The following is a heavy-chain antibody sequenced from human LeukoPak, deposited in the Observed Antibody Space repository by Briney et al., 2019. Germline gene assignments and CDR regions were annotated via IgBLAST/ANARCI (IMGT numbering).Heavy chain of an antibody. J-gene: IGHJ4*02. CDR1: GGSISSGSYY. CDR2: IYTSGST. V-gene: IGHV4-61*02. CDR3: ASLRYYDSSGYKYYFDY. D-gene: IGHD3-22*01. Sequence: SETLSLTCTVSGGSISSGSYYWSWIRQPAGKGLEWIGRIYTSGSTNYNPSLKSRVTISVDTSKNQFSLKLSSVTAADTAVYYCASLRYYDSSGYKYYFDYWGQGTLVTVSS.